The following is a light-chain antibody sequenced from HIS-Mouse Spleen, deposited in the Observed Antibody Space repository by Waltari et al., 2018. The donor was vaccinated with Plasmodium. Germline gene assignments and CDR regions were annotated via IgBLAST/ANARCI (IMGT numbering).Light chain of an antibody. CDR3: NSRDSSGNHLV. Sequence: SSELTQDPAVSVALGQTVRITCQGASLSSYYASWYQQKPGTAPVLVIYGKNNRPSGIPDLFSGSSSGNTASLTITGAQAEDEADYYCNSRDSSGNHLVFGGGTKLTVL. CDR1: SLSSYY. V-gene: IGLV3-19*01. J-gene: IGLJ2*01. CDR2: GKN.